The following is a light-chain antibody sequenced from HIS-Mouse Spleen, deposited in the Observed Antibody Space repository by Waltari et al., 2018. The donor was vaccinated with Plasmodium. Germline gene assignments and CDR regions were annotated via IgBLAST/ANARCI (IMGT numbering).Light chain of an antibody. J-gene: IGLJ1*01. CDR2: DVS. Sequence: HSALTQPRSVSGSPGQSVTTSCTGASRDVGGSHYVSWYQQHPGKAPKLMIYDVSKRPSGVPDRFSGSKSGNTASLTISGLQAEDEADYYCCSYAGSYTYVFGTGTKVTVL. CDR1: SRDVGGSHY. CDR3: CSYAGSYTYV. V-gene: IGLV2-11*02.